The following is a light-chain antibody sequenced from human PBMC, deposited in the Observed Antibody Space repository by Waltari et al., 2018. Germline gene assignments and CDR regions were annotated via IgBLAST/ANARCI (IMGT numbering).Light chain of an antibody. CDR2: GAS. CDR3: QRSYSS. CDR1: QNIANY. Sequence: DIRLTQSPSSLSASVGDRVTVTCRASQNIANYLHWYQQEPGKAPKLKNYGASKLQDGVPSRFSGSGFGTEFTLTISSLEPADFATYYCQRSYSSFGQGTKVEIK. J-gene: IGKJ1*01. V-gene: IGKV1-39*01.